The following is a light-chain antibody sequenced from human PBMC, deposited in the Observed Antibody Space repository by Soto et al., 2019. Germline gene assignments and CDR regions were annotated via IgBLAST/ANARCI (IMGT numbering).Light chain of an antibody. V-gene: IGKV3-11*01. CDR1: QSVIYNY. CDR3: QHRLNWPPG. J-gene: IGKJ1*01. CDR2: EAS. Sequence: EILMTQSPGTLSLSPGEGATLSCRASQSVIYNYLAWYQQRPGQAPRLLIYEASNRATGVPARFSGSRSGTDFTLTISNLEPADFGLYYCQHRLNWPPGFGQGTKVDIK.